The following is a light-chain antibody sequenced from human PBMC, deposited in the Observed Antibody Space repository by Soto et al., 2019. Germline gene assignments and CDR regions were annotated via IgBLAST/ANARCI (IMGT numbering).Light chain of an antibody. J-gene: IGLJ3*02. CDR3: SSYSGSSNWV. Sequence: QSALTQPPSASGSPGQSVAISCTGTSSDVGGYNYVSWYQHHPGKAPKPMIYEVSRRPSGVSDRFSGSKSGNTASLTVSGLQAEDEADYYCSSYSGSSNWVFGGGTKVTVL. CDR1: SSDVGGYNY. CDR2: EVS. V-gene: IGLV2-8*01.